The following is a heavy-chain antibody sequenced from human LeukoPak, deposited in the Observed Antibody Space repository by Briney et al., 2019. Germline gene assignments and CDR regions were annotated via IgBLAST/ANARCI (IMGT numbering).Heavy chain of an antibody. Sequence: PGGSLRLSCAASRFTFSSYAMSWVRQAPGKGLEWVSAIRGSGVGTYYADSVKGRFTISRDSSKSTLYLQMSSLRAEDTALYYCAKGQDFYASGSFDHWGQGTLVTVSS. J-gene: IGHJ5*02. CDR2: IRGSGVGT. V-gene: IGHV3-23*01. CDR1: RFTFSSYA. CDR3: AKGQDFYASGSFDH. D-gene: IGHD3-10*01.